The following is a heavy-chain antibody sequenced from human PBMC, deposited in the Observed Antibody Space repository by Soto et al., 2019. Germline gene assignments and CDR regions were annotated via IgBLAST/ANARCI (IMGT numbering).Heavy chain of an antibody. V-gene: IGHV1-2*02. CDR3: ARDESSSWFSHWFDP. CDR1: GYSFNGYY. D-gene: IGHD3-22*01. J-gene: IGHJ5*02. Sequence: QAQLVQSGAEVKKPRASVKVSCKASGYSFNGYYIHWVRQAPGQGLEWMGWIIPDSGGTKYAQKFQGRVTMTRDTSISTAYMELTSLTPDDTAVYYCARDESSSWFSHWFDPWGQGTLVTVSS. CDR2: IIPDSGGT.